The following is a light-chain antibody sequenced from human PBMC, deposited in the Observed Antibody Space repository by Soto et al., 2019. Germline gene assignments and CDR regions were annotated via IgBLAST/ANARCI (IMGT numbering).Light chain of an antibody. CDR3: SSCTSSSTYV. Sequence: QSVLTQPPSASGSPGQSVTISCTGTSSDVGGYNYVSWFQQHPGKAPKLIIHEVNQRPSGVPDRFSGSKSGNTASLTVSGLQAEDEGTYYCSSCTSSSTYVFGTGTKVTVL. CDR1: SSDVGGYNY. V-gene: IGLV2-8*01. CDR2: EVN. J-gene: IGLJ1*01.